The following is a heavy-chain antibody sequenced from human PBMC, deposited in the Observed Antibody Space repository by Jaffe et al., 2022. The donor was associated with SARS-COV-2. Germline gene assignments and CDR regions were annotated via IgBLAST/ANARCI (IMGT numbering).Heavy chain of an antibody. D-gene: IGHD2-2*01. Sequence: QVQLQQWGAGLLKPSETLSLTCAVNGGSFNNYYWSWIRQPPGKGLEWIGDITHSGNTNYNPSLKSRVTISVDTSKNQFSLKLSSVTAADTAVFYCAGAKYQLPIQYFVSWGQGSLVTVSS. CDR1: GGSFNNYY. CDR2: ITHSGNT. J-gene: IGHJ4*02. CDR3: AGAKYQLPIQYFVS. V-gene: IGHV4-34*02.